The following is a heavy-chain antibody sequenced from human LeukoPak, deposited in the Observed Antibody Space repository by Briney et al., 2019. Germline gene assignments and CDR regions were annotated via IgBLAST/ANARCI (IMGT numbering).Heavy chain of an antibody. CDR2: INHSGST. V-gene: IGHV4-34*01. CDR1: GGSFSGYY. J-gene: IGHJ4*02. CDR3: ARGTSGSYRIYYFDY. D-gene: IGHD1-26*01. Sequence: SETLSLTCAVYGGSFSGYYWSWIRQPPGKGLEWIGEINHSGSTNYNPSLKSRVTISVDTSKNPFSLKLSSVTAADTAVYYCARGTSGSYRIYYFDYWGQGTLVTVSS.